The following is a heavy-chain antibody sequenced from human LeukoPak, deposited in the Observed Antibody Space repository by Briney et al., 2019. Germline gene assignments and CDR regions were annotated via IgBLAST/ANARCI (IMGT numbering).Heavy chain of an antibody. CDR3: ARDIFWWGFYDAFDI. CDR1: GGSISGFH. Sequence: SETLSLTCTVSGGSISGFHWSWIRQPPGKGLEWIGYIHTTGSTNYNPSLKSRAAISVDTSKNQFSLKLRSVTAEDTAVYFCARDIFWWGFYDAFDIWGRGTMVTGCS. D-gene: IGHD3-3*01. V-gene: IGHV4-4*09. J-gene: IGHJ3*02. CDR2: IHTTGST.